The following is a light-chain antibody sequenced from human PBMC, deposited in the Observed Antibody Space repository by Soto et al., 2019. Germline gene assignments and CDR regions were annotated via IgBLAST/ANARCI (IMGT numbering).Light chain of an antibody. Sequence: QSVLTQPPSASGTPGQRVTISCSGSSSNIGTNYVYWYKQLPGTAPKLLIYCNDQRPSGVPDRLSGSKSGTSASLAISGLRSEDEADYYCATRDNSLSRGVFGGGTTLTVL. V-gene: IGLV1-47*02. J-gene: IGLJ3*02. CDR3: ATRDNSLSRGV. CDR1: SSNIGTNY. CDR2: CND.